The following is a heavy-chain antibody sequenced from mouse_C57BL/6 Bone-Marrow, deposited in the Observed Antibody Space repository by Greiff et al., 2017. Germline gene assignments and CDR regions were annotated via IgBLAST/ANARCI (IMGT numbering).Heavy chain of an antibody. Sequence: QVQLQQPGAELVKPGASVKMSCKASGYTFTSYWITWVKQRPGQGLEWIGDIYPGSGSTNYNEKFKNKATLTVDTSSSTAYMQLSSLTSEDSAVYYCARKDYDLYYAMDYWGQGTSVTVSS. J-gene: IGHJ4*01. CDR2: IYPGSGST. CDR1: GYTFTSYW. D-gene: IGHD2-4*01. V-gene: IGHV1-55*01. CDR3: ARKDYDLYYAMDY.